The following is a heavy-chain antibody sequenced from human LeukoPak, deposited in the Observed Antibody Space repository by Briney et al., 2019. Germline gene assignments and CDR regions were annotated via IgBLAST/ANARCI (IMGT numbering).Heavy chain of an antibody. Sequence: ASVKVSCKASGYTFTGYYMHWVRQAPGQGLEGMGWINPNSGGTNYAQKLQGRVTMPRDTSIRTDYMDLSRLRSDDKAVCSCASSYGSGSYSDYWAQGTLVTVSS. CDR3: ASSYGSGSYSDY. V-gene: IGHV1-2*02. CDR1: GYTFTGYY. D-gene: IGHD3-10*01. CDR2: INPNSGGT. J-gene: IGHJ4*02.